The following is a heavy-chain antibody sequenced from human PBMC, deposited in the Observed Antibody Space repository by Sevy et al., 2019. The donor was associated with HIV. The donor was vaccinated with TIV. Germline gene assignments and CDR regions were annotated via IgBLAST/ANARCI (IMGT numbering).Heavy chain of an antibody. CDR3: ATDIVTGRDY. CDR2: FDEDGET. Sequence: ASLKVSCKVSGRTLSELSIHWVRQAPGKGLEWMGGFDEDGETLYAQKFQGRVTMTEDTSTDTAYMELSSLRSEDTAMYYCATDIVTGRDYWGQEPWSPSPQ. D-gene: IGHD2-15*01. V-gene: IGHV1-24*01. CDR1: GRTLSELS. J-gene: IGHJ4*01.